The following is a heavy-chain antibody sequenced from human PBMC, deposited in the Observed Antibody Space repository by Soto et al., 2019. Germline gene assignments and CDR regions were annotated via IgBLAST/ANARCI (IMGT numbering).Heavy chain of an antibody. CDR3: AKERFDILTGYYNGRYYYGMDV. CDR2: ISYDGSNK. V-gene: IGHV3-30*18. CDR1: GFTFSSYG. D-gene: IGHD3-9*01. Sequence: GGSRRLSCAASGFTFSSYGMHWVRQSPGKGLEWVAVISYDGSNKYYADSVKGRFTISRDNSKNTLYLQMNSLRAEDTAVYYCAKERFDILTGYYNGRYYYGMDVWGQGTTVTVSS. J-gene: IGHJ6*02.